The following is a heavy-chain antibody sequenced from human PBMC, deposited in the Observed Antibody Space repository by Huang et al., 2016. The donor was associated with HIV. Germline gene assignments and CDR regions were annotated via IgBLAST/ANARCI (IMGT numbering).Heavy chain of an antibody. CDR2: ISGDNVST. CDR1: GYKFHIYE. D-gene: IGHD3-16*01. CDR3: ARTKGEFDF. Sequence: QIHLVQSGPEVKQPGASVKVSCKASGYKFHIYEITWVRQTPGQGLAWMGWISGDNVSTRFAQKVQDRLTMTTDVSTSTAYLELRSLRLDDTAVYYCARTKGEFDFWGQGALVTVSS. J-gene: IGHJ4*02. V-gene: IGHV1-18*04.